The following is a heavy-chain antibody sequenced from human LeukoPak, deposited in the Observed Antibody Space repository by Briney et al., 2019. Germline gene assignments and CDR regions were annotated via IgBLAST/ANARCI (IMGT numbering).Heavy chain of an antibody. Sequence: GGSLRLSCAASGLTFSSSWMHWVRHAPGKGLVWVSSINSDGSSARYADSVKGRFTISRDNAKDTLYLQMNSLRAEDTAVYYCARLPTGSPLHYWGQGTLVTVSS. CDR2: INSDGSSA. J-gene: IGHJ4*02. D-gene: IGHD1-14*01. CDR3: ARLPTGSPLHY. V-gene: IGHV3-74*01. CDR1: GLTFSSSW.